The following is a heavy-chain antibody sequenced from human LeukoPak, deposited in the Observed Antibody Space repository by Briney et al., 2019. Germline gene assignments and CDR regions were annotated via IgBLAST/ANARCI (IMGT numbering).Heavy chain of an antibody. CDR2: ISNDGTTT. CDR3: TSIFDHY. J-gene: IGHJ4*02. CDR1: GFTFSNYY. V-gene: IGHV3-74*01. D-gene: IGHD3-3*01. Sequence: GGSLRLSCEASGFTFSNYYMHWVRQGPGKGLVWVSRISNDGTTTAYADSVKGRFTISRDNAKNTLYLQMSSLRAEDTAAYYCTSIFDHYWGQGTLVTVSS.